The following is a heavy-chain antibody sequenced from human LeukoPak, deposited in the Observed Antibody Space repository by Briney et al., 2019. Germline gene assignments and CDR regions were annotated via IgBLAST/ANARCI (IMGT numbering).Heavy chain of an antibody. CDR3: ARGAVETSGWNLGDY. Sequence: SVKVSCKASGGTFSSYAISWVRQAPGQGLEWMRGIIPIFGTANYAQKFQGRVTITADESTSTAYMELSSLRSEDTAVYYCARGAVETSGWNLGDYWGQGTLVTVSS. CDR2: IIPIFGTA. D-gene: IGHD6-19*01. J-gene: IGHJ4*02. V-gene: IGHV1-69*13. CDR1: GGTFSSYA.